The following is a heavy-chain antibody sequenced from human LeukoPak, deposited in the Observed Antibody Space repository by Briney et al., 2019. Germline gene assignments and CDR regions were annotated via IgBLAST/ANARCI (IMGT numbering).Heavy chain of an antibody. V-gene: IGHV4-39*07. J-gene: IGHJ3*02. CDR3: AREGPIAAAGTDDAFDI. CDR1: GVSISSSNSY. D-gene: IGHD6-13*01. CDR2: IYYSGST. Sequence: SETLSLTCTVSGVSISSSNSYWGWIRQPPGKGLEWIGSIYYSGSTYYNPSLKSRVTISVDTSKNQFSLKLSSVTAADTAVYYCAREGPIAAAGTDDAFDIWGQGTMVTVSS.